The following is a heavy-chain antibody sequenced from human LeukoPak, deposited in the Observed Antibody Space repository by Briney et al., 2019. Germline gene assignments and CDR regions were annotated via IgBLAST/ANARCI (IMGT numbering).Heavy chain of an antibody. CDR1: GFTFDDYA. J-gene: IGHJ4*02. V-gene: IGHV3-9*01. D-gene: IGHD3-10*01. CDR2: ISWNSGSI. Sequence: PGRSLRLSCAASGFTFDDYAMHWVRHAPGKGLEWVSGISWNSGSIGYADSVKGRFTISRDNAKNSLYLQMNSLRAEDTALYYCAKLTGSGSYGGGKYYFDYWGQGTLVTVSS. CDR3: AKLTGSGSYGGGKYYFDY.